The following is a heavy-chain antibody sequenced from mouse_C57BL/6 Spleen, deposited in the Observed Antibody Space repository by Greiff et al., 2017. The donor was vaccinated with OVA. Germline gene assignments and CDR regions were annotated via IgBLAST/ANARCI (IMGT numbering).Heavy chain of an antibody. CDR1: GFSLTSYG. J-gene: IGHJ4*01. CDR3: ARAEGRFGHYYAMDY. Sequence: QVQLKQSGPGLVAPSQSLSITCTVSGFSLTSYGVHWVRQPPGKGLEWLVVIWSDGSTTYNSALKSRLSISKDNSKSQVFLKMNSLQTDDTAMYYCARAEGRFGHYYAMDYWGQGTSVTVSS. V-gene: IGHV2-6*03. CDR2: IWSDGST.